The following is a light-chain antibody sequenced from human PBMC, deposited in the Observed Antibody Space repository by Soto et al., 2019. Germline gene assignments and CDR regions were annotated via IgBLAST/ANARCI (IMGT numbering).Light chain of an antibody. Sequence: EIVMTQSPGTLSVSPGERATLSCRASQSVSNNLAWYQQKPGQAPRLLIYGASTRAADIPRRFSGSGSGTEFTLTISSLLSEDFAVYYCQQYNNWLVTFGPGTKVDIK. V-gene: IGKV3-15*01. CDR3: QQYNNWLVT. CDR1: QSVSNN. CDR2: GAS. J-gene: IGKJ3*01.